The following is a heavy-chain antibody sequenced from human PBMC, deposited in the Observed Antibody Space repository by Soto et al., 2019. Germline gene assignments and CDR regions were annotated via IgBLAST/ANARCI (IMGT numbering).Heavy chain of an antibody. CDR1: GYSLRNYA. V-gene: IGHV1-3*04. D-gene: IGHD2-15*01. CDR3: ARILSGYSSGWYYFDH. Sequence: ASVKVSCKAAGYSLRNYAMHWVRQAPGQGLEWMGWINNANGNTRYSQKFQGRVTITRDTSASTVYMQLSSLTSEDTAVYYCARILSGYSSGWYYFDHWGQGTLVTVSS. J-gene: IGHJ4*02. CDR2: INNANGNT.